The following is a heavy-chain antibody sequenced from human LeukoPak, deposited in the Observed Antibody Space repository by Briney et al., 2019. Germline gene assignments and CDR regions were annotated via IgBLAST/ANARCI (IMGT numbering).Heavy chain of an antibody. Sequence: SETLSLTCAVSGGSFSGYFWTWIRHPPGKGLEWIGEINHRESTNFNPSLKSRVTLSVDASKNQFSLRLNSVTAADTALYYCARGFMPAGGGNTWFDPWGQGTLVTVSS. CDR3: ARGFMPAGGGNTWFDP. J-gene: IGHJ5*02. CDR1: GGSFSGYF. CDR2: INHREST. V-gene: IGHV4-34*01. D-gene: IGHD2-2*01.